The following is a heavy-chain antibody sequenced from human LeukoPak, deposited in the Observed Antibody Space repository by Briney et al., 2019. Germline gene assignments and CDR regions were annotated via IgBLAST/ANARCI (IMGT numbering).Heavy chain of an antibody. V-gene: IGHV4-59*06. CDR2: IYYSGST. D-gene: IGHD3-22*01. J-gene: IGHJ4*02. CDR3: ARVAAEIYYYYDSSGFPFDY. Sequence: SETLSLTCTVSGGSISSYYWSWIRQPPGKGLEWIGYIYYSGSTYYNPSLKSRVTISVDTSKNQFSLKLSSVTAADTAVYYCARVAAEIYYYYDSSGFPFDYWGQGTLVTVSS. CDR1: GGSISSYY.